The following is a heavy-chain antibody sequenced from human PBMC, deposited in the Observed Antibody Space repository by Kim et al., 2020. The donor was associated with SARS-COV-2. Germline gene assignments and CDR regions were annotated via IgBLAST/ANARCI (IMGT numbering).Heavy chain of an antibody. CDR2: INYNGIGS. CDR3: VPINYDSSGYYF. V-gene: IGHV3-23*01. Sequence: GGSLRLSCAVSGFTFSSYAMSWVRQAPGKGLEGVSTINYNGIGSFYADSVKGRFTISRDNSKNTLYLQINSLRAEDTALYYCVPINYDSSGYYFWGQGTLVTVSS. D-gene: IGHD3-22*01. J-gene: IGHJ4*02. CDR1: GFTFSSYA.